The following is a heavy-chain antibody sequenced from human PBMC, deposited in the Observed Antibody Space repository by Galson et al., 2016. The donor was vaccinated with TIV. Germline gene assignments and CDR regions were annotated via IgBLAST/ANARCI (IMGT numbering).Heavy chain of an antibody. CDR3: AKAQEKYFSNLYYGMAV. D-gene: IGHD4-11*01. J-gene: IGHJ6*02. V-gene: IGHV3-23*01. CDR2: ISDTGRNT. CDR1: GFSFSTFG. Sequence: SLRLSCAASGFSFSTFGMHWIRQAPGKGLEWVSGISDTGRNTYYTGSVKGRFAISRDNSKNTLFLQMNSLRSEDTAIYYCAKAQEKYFSNLYYGMAVWGQGTMVTVSS.